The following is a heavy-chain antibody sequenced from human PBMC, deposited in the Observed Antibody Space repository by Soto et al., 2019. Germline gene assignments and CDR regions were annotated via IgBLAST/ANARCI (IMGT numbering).Heavy chain of an antibody. CDR1: GYTFTTYG. V-gene: IGHV1-18*01. Sequence: QVQLVQSGAEVKKPGASVKVSCKASGYTFTTYGISWVRQAPGQGLEWMGWISVYNGNTNYAQKLQGRVTMTTDTSMSTADMELRGLRSDDTAVYYCAREYCGGGRCYLPDYWGQGTLVTVSS. CDR3: AREYCGGGRCYLPDY. CDR2: ISVYNGNT. D-gene: IGHD2-15*01. J-gene: IGHJ4*02.